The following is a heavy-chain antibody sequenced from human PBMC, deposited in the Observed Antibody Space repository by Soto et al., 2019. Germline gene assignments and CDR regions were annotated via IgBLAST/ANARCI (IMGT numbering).Heavy chain of an antibody. CDR1: GGSISSYY. D-gene: IGHD3-3*01. Sequence: TSETLSLTCTVSGGSISSYYWSWIRQPPGKGLEWIGYIYYSGSTNYNPSLKSRVTISVDTSKNQFSLKLSSVTAADTAVYYCARAGIVLRFLEGEHAFDIWGQGKMVTVSS. CDR2: IYYSGST. CDR3: ARAGIVLRFLEGEHAFDI. J-gene: IGHJ3*02. V-gene: IGHV4-59*01.